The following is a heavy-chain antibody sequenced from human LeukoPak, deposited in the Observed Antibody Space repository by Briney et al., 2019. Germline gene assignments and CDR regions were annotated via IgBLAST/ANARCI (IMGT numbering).Heavy chain of an antibody. CDR3: ARPLFTYYYDSSGYFFDY. CDR1: GFTFSTYA. Sequence: GGSLRLSCAVSGFTFSTYAMHWVRQAPGKGLEWVAVMSHDGSNKYYADSVKGRFTISRDNSKNTLYLQMNSLRVEDTAVYYCARPLFTYYYDSSGYFFDYWGQGTLVTVSS. V-gene: IGHV3-30-3*02. J-gene: IGHJ4*02. CDR2: MSHDGSNK. D-gene: IGHD3-22*01.